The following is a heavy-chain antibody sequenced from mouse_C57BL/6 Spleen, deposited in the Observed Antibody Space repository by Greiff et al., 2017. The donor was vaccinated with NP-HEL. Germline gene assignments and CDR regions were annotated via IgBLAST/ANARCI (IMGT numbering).Heavy chain of an antibody. CDR2: IDPSDSET. Sequence: VQLQQPGAELVRPGSSVKLSCKASGYTFTSYWMHWVKQRPIQGLEWIGNIDPSDSETHYNQKFKDKATLTVDKSSSTAYMQLSSLTSEDSAVYYCARTYDGLGFAYWGQGTLVTVSA. CDR3: ARTYDGLGFAY. J-gene: IGHJ3*01. V-gene: IGHV1-52*01. CDR1: GYTFTSYW. D-gene: IGHD2-3*01.